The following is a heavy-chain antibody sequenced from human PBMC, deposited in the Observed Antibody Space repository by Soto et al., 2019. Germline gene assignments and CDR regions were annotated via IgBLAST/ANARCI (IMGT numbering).Heavy chain of an antibody. D-gene: IGHD2-2*01. CDR2: FSGASGKT. CDR1: GFTFSTYI. Sequence: GGSLRLSCAASGFTFSTYIMSWVRQAPGGGLEWLSTFSGASGKTYYADSVKGRFTISRDNSKNTLYLQLSSLRAEDTAVYYCAKRSPNYFDSWGQGTLVTVSS. CDR3: AKRSPNYFDS. V-gene: IGHV3-23*01. J-gene: IGHJ4*02.